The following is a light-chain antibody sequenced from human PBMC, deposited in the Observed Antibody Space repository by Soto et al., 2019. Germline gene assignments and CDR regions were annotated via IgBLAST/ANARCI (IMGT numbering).Light chain of an antibody. CDR2: DVT. Sequence: QSVLTQPASVSESPGHSITISCTGSSSDVGGYKYVSWYQQHPGKAPKLLIYDVTNRPSGVSNRFSGSKSGYTASLTISGLQSEDEADYYCSSYTSFKTLVFGTGTKLTVL. J-gene: IGLJ1*01. CDR3: SSYTSFKTLV. CDR1: SSDVGGYKY. V-gene: IGLV2-14*01.